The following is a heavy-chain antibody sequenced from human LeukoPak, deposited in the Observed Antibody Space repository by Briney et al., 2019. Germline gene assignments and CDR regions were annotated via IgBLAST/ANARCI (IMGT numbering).Heavy chain of an antibody. Sequence: QPGGSLRLSCAASGFTFSSYWMSWVRQAPGKGLEWVANIKQDGSEKYYVDSVKGRFTISRDNAKNSLYLQMNSLGAEDTAVYYCARSTTVKRKRDYYFDYWGQGTLVTVSS. CDR3: ARSTTVKRKRDYYFDY. V-gene: IGHV3-7*01. D-gene: IGHD4-4*01. CDR2: IKQDGSEK. CDR1: GFTFSSYW. J-gene: IGHJ4*02.